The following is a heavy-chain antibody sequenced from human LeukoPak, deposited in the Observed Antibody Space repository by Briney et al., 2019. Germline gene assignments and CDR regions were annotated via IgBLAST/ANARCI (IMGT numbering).Heavy chain of an antibody. J-gene: IGHJ2*01. V-gene: IGHV1-2*02. CDR1: GYTFTGYY. CDR3: ARRGASDYGDYDWYFDL. Sequence: ASVKVSCKASGYTFTGYYMHWVRQAPGQGLEWMGWINPNSGGTNYAQKFQGRVTMTRDTSISTAYMELSRLRPDDTAVYYCARRGASDYGDYDWYFDLWGRGTLVTVSS. CDR2: INPNSGGT. D-gene: IGHD4-17*01.